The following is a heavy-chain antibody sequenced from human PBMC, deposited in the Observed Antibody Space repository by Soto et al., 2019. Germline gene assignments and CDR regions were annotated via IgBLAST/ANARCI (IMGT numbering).Heavy chain of an antibody. CDR1: GYTLTELS. D-gene: IGHD3-10*01. V-gene: IGHV1-24*01. CDR2: FDPEDGET. CDR3: ATDLSYGSSSGGEIGY. Sequence: ASVKVSFKVSGYTLTELSMHWVRQAPGKGLEWMGGFDPEDGETIYAQKFQGRVTMTEDTSTDTAYMELSSLRSEDTAVYYCATDLSYGSSSGGEIGYWGQGTLVTSPQ. J-gene: IGHJ4*02.